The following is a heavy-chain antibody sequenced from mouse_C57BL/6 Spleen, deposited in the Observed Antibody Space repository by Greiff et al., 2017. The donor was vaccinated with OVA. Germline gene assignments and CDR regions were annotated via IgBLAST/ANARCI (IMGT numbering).Heavy chain of an antibody. Sequence: EVMLVESGGDLVKPGGSLKLSCAASGFTFSSYGMSWVRQTPDKRLEWVATISSGGSYTYYPDSVKGRFTISRDNAKNTLYLQMSSLKSEDTAMYYCARHVGPNDFDYWGQGTTLTVSS. J-gene: IGHJ2*01. V-gene: IGHV5-6*01. CDR1: GFTFSSYG. CDR3: ARHVGPNDFDY. D-gene: IGHD4-1*01. CDR2: ISSGGSYT.